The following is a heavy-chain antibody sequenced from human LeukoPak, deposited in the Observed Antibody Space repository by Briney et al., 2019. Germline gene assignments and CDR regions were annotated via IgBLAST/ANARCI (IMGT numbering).Heavy chain of an antibody. CDR2: ISGSGGST. D-gene: IGHD3-3*01. J-gene: IGHJ3*02. V-gene: IGHV3-23*01. Sequence: GGSLRLSCAASGFSFRNYAISWVRQAPGKGLEWVSSISGSGGSTYSADSVKGRFTISRDNSKNTLYLQMNSLRAEDTAVYYCAKDPLTIDAFDIWGQGTMVTVSS. CDR3: AKDPLTIDAFDI. CDR1: GFSFRNYA.